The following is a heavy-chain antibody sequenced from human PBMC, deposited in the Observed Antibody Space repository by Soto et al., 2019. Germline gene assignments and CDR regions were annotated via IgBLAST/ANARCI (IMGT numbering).Heavy chain of an antibody. CDR3: GRGDREDTAGVIGVRPGEYGVDV. CDR1: GFTFSNYA. D-gene: IGHD2-21*01. CDR2: ISYNGGNR. J-gene: IGHJ6*02. V-gene: IGHV3-30*04. Sequence: QVQLVESGGGVVQPGRSLRLSCAASGFTFSNYAMHWVRQAPGKGLECVAVISYNGGNRFYRDYVKGRFTISRDNSKNSVHLQRDSLRYEDAAVYYWGRGDREDTAGVIGVRPGEYGVDVWGQGTTVTVSS.